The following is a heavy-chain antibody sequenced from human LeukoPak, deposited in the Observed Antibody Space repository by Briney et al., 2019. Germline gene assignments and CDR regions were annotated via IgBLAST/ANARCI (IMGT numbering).Heavy chain of an antibody. CDR1: GYTFTGYF. J-gene: IGHJ4*02. CDR3: ARIVVTGYFDY. V-gene: IGHV1-2*02. CDR2: ITPKSGGT. D-gene: IGHD3-22*01. Sequence: ASVKVSCKASGYTFTGYFIHWVRPAPGQGLEWMGWITPKSGGTNYAQKFQGRVTMTRDTSISTAYMELSRLRSDDTAVYFCARIVVTGYFDYWGQGTLVTVSS.